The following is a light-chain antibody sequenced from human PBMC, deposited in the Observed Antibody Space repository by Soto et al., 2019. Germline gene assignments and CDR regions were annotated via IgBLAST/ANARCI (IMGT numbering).Light chain of an antibody. CDR3: HRYNTYPYT. J-gene: IGKJ2*01. Sequence: DIQMAQSPSTLSASVGDRVTITCRASQNILSWLAWYQQKPGKAPDLLIYKASTLQSGVPSRFSGTGSGTEFTLTSSGLQPDDFATYYCHRYNTYPYTCGQGTKLEIK. V-gene: IGKV1-5*03. CDR2: KAS. CDR1: QNILSW.